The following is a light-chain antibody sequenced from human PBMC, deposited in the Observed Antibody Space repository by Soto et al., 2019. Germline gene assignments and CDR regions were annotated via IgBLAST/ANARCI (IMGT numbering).Light chain of an antibody. CDR3: SSYAGSSNV. J-gene: IGLJ1*01. Sequence: QSALTQPASVSGSPGQSITISCTGISSDGGSYNLVSWYQQHPGKAPKLMIYEVNKRPSGVPDRFSGSKSGNTASLTVSGLQAEDEADYYCSSYAGSSNVFGTGTKVTVL. V-gene: IGLV2-14*02. CDR2: EVN. CDR1: SSDGGSYNL.